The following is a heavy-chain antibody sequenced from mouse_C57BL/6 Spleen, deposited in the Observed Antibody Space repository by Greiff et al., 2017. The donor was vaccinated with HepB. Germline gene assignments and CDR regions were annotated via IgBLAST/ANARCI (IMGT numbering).Heavy chain of an antibody. CDR1: GYTFTDYY. CDR2: IGPGSGST. V-gene: IGHV1-77*01. CDR3: ARGGTTGAY. D-gene: IGHD1-1*01. J-gene: IGHJ3*01. Sequence: QVQLQQSGAELVKPGASVKISCKASGYTFTDYYINWVRQSPGPGLEWIGKIGPGSGSTYYHEKFKGKATLTADNYSSTAYMPLSSLTSEDSAVYFCARGGTTGAYWGQGTLVTVSA.